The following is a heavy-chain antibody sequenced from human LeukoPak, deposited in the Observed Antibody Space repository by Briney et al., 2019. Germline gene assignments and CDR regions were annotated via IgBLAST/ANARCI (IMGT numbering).Heavy chain of an antibody. CDR1: GYTFAAYW. D-gene: IGHD3-22*01. V-gene: IGHV5-51*01. CDR2: IYPGDSDT. CDR3: ARTGIGNYYDTSGYYQPPAY. J-gene: IGHJ4*02. Sequence: GESLKISCEASGYTFAAYWIGWVRQMPGKGLEWMGIIYPGDSDTRYSPSFQGQVTISADKSISTAYLQWSSLKASDTAMYYCARTGIGNYYDTSGYYQPPAYWGQGTLVTVSS.